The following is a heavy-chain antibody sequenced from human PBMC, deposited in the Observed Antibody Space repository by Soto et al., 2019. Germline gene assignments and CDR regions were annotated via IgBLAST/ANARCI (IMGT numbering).Heavy chain of an antibody. CDR3: ARRVGDYVHYYYGMDV. J-gene: IGHJ6*02. CDR1: GGSISSSSYY. V-gene: IGHV4-39*01. Sequence: LSLTCTVSGGSISSSSYYWGWIRQPPGKGLEWIGSIYYSGSTYYNPSLKSRVTISVDTSKNQFSLKLSSVTAADTAVYYCARRVGDYVHYYYGMDVWGQGTTVTVSS. CDR2: IYYSGST. D-gene: IGHD4-17*01.